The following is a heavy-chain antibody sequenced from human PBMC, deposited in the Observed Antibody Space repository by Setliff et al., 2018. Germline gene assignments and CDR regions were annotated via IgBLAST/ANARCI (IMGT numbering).Heavy chain of an antibody. J-gene: IGHJ4*02. Sequence: ASVKVSCKTSAYTFSGYYIHWVRQAPGQGLQWMGWINPNIGDTNYAPKFQGRVTMTRDTSIKTAYLGVNGLTSDDTAVYYCVIPFCAGAPCPPSWGQGTQVTVSS. CDR1: AYTFSGYY. CDR2: INPNIGDT. D-gene: IGHD2-21*01. V-gene: IGHV1-2*02. CDR3: VIPFCAGAPCPPS.